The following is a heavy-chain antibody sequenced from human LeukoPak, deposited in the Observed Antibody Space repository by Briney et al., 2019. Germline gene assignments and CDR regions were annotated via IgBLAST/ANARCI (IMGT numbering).Heavy chain of an antibody. Sequence: PGGSLRLSCAASGFTVSNYSMNWVRQAPGKGLEWHSSISSGSTYIYYAGSVKGRFTISRDNAKNSLYLQVNSLRAEDTAVYYCARLNYGDPWYYMDVWGKGTTVTVSS. CDR2: ISSGSTYI. CDR1: GFTVSNYS. J-gene: IGHJ6*03. CDR3: ARLNYGDPWYYMDV. V-gene: IGHV3-21*01. D-gene: IGHD4-17*01.